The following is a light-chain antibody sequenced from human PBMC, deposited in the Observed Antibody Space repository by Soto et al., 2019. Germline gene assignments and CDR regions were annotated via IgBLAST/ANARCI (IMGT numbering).Light chain of an antibody. CDR2: TNI. V-gene: IGLV1-40*01. Sequence: QSVLTQPPSVSGAPGQRVTISCTGSGSNIGAGYDVHWYQHLPGTAPKLLIYTNINRPSGVPDRFSASKSGTSASLAITGLQAGDEADYYCHSYDRSLSGYVFGTGTKVTVL. CDR3: HSYDRSLSGYV. CDR1: GSNIGAGYD. J-gene: IGLJ1*01.